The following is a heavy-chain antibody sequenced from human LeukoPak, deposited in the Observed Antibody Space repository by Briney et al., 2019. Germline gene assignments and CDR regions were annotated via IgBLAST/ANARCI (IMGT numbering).Heavy chain of an antibody. Sequence: SQTLSLTCAISGDSVSSNSAAWNWIRQSPSRVLEWLGRTYYKSKWSKNYAVSVKSRITINPDTSKNQCSLQLNSVPPEDTGVDYCGRGDVAFDWWGQGTLVTVSS. CDR2: TYYKSKWSK. J-gene: IGHJ4*02. V-gene: IGHV6-1*01. CDR3: GRGDVAFDW. CDR1: GDSVSSNSAA. D-gene: IGHD3-10*01.